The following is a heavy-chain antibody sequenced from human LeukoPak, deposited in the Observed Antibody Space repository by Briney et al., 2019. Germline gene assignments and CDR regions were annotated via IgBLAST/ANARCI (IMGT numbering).Heavy chain of an antibody. J-gene: IGHJ5*02. Sequence: SVKVSCKASGGTFSSYAISWVRQAPGQGLEWMGRIIPILGIANYAQKFQGRVTMTRNTSISTAYMELSSLRSEDTAVYYCATLSSTVTTFIAPWGQGTLVTVSS. CDR2: IIPILGIA. CDR3: ATLSSTVTTFIAP. V-gene: IGHV1-69*04. CDR1: GGTFSSYA. D-gene: IGHD4-11*01.